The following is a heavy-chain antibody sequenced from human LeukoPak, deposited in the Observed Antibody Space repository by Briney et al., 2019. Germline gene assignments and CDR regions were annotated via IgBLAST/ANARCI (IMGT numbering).Heavy chain of an antibody. CDR1: GGTLSSYA. CDR2: IIPIFGTA. V-gene: IGHV1-69*13. CDR3: ARDAGDYYDSSGYYEYYFDY. J-gene: IGHJ4*02. Sequence: VKVSCKASGGTLSSYAISWVRQTPGQGHAWMGGIIPIFGTANYAQKLQGRVTISADECRSTAYMKLSSLRSEHTAGYYCARDAGDYYDSSGYYEYYFDYWGQGTLVTVSS. D-gene: IGHD3-22*01.